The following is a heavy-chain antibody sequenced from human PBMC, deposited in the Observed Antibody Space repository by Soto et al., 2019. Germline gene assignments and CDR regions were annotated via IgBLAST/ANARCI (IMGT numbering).Heavy chain of an antibody. D-gene: IGHD1-26*01. CDR3: ARGGPENDY. V-gene: IGHV1-69*12. J-gene: IGHJ4*02. CDR2: IIPMSGAT. Sequence: QVQLVQSGAEVKKPGSSVKVSCKASGGTFSSYALSWVRQAPGQGLEWMGGIIPMSGATNYAQKFQGRVTVTADDSTNTAYLELTSLRSEDTAVYYCARGGPENDYWGQGTLVTVSS. CDR1: GGTFSSYA.